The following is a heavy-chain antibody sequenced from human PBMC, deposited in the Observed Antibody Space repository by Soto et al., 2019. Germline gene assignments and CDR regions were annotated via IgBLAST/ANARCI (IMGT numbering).Heavy chain of an antibody. D-gene: IGHD3-10*01. CDR1: GFTFSSYS. CDR2: ISSSSSYI. J-gene: IGHJ6*02. Sequence: PGGSLRLSCAASGFTFSSYSMNWVRQAPGKGLEWVSSISSSSSYIYYADSVKGRFTISRDNAKNSLYLQMNSLRAEDTAVYYWSSYLRFKYGKDVWGQGTTVTVSS. V-gene: IGHV3-21*01. CDR3: SSYLRFKYGKDV.